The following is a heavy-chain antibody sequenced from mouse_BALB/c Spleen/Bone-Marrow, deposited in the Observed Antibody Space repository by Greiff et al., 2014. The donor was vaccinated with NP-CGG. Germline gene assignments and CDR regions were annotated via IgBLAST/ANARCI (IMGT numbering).Heavy chain of an antibody. J-gene: IGHJ3*01. CDR3: AREGNLAY. D-gene: IGHD2-1*01. V-gene: IGHV2-9*02. CDR2: IWAGGST. CDR1: GFSLTNYG. Sequence: VKLQESGPGLVAPSQSLSITCTVSGFSLTNYGVHWVRQPPGKGLEWLGIIWAGGSTNYNSALMSRLSISKDNTKSQVFLKMNSLQTDDTAMYYCAREGNLAYWGQGTLVTVSA.